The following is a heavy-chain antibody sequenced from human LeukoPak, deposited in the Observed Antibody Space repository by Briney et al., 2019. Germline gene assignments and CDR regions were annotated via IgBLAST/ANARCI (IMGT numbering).Heavy chain of an antibody. CDR1: GGSISSSSYC. V-gene: IGHV4-39*01. CDR2: IYYSGST. Sequence: ASETLSLTCTVSGGSISSSSYCWGWIRQPPGKGLEWIGSIYYSGSTYHNPSLKSRVTISVDTSKNQFSLKLSSVTAADTAVYYCARLEQAVAGPYYFDYWGQGALVTVSS. J-gene: IGHJ4*02. CDR3: ARLEQAVAGPYYFDY. D-gene: IGHD6-19*01.